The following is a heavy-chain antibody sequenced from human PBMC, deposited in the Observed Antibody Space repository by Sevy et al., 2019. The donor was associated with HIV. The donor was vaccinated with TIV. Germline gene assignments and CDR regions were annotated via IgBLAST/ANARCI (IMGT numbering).Heavy chain of an antibody. CDR2: ISSSSSYI. CDR1: GFTFSSYS. J-gene: IGHJ4*02. CDR3: AALAVAGNDPLDY. D-gene: IGHD6-19*01. V-gene: IGHV3-21*01. Sequence: GGSLRLSCAASGFTFSSYSMNWVRQAPGKGLEWVSSISSSSSYIYYADSVKGRFTISRDNAKNSLYLQMNSLRAEDTAVYYCAALAVAGNDPLDYWGRGTLVTVSS.